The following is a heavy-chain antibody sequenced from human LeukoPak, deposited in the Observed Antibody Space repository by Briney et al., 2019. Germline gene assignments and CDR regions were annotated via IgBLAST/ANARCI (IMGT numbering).Heavy chain of an antibody. CDR2: INSDGSTT. D-gene: IGHD6-25*01. CDR1: GFTFSSYW. Sequence: GGSLTLSCAASGFTFSSYWMHWVRQAPGKGLVWVSHINSDGSTTNYADSVNGRITIATDTANTTLYLQMNRLSAEDTAVYAGARTAIAARPNVWFDLWGQGTLVTVSS. J-gene: IGHJ5*02. V-gene: IGHV3-74*01. CDR3: ARTAIAARPNVWFDL.